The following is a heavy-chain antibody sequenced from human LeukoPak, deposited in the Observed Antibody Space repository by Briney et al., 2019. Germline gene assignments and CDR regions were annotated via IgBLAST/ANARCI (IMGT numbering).Heavy chain of an antibody. CDR2: IYYSGST. D-gene: IGHD3-10*01. J-gene: IGHJ4*02. CDR1: GGSTSSSDYY. Sequence: SETLSLTCTVSGGSTSSSDYYWSWIRQPPGKGLEWIGYIYYSGSTYYNPSLKSRVTISVDTSKNQFSLKLSSVTAADTAVYYCARADRGVLNDWGQGTLVTVSS. V-gene: IGHV4-30-4*01. CDR3: ARADRGVLND.